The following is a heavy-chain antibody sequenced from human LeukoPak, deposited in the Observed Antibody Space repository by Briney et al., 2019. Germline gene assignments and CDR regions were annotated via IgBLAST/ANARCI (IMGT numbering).Heavy chain of an antibody. Sequence: GGSLRLSCAASGFTFSSYAMSWVRQAPGKGLEWVSAISGSGSNTYSADSVKGRFIISRDNSKNTLYLQMNSLRAEDTAVYYCAKDEDSSGLLDYWGQGTLVTVSS. J-gene: IGHJ4*02. D-gene: IGHD6-19*01. CDR2: ISGSGSNT. CDR1: GFTFSSYA. V-gene: IGHV3-23*01. CDR3: AKDEDSSGLLDY.